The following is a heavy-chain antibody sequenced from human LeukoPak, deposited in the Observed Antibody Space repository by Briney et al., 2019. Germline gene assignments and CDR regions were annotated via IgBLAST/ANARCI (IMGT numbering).Heavy chain of an antibody. V-gene: IGHV1-46*01. CDR3: ARDVAFCGGDCYPTDY. D-gene: IGHD2-21*02. CDR1: GYTFSNYN. J-gene: IGHJ4*02. Sequence: ASVKLSCKASGYTFSNYNIHWLRQAPGQGLEWMGIINPSGGSTSYAQKFQGRVTMTRDMSTSTVYMELSSLRSEDTAVYYCARDVAFCGGDCYPTDYWGQGTLVTVSS. CDR2: INPSGGST.